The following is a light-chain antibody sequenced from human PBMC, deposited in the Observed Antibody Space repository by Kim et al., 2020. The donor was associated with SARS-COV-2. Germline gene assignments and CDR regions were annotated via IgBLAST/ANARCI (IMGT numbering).Light chain of an antibody. V-gene: IGLV2-14*03. CDR3: SSYTSSSTSYV. CDR2: DVS. Sequence: INISCTGTRSDVGGYNYVSWYQQHPGKAPKLMIYDVSNRPSGVSNRFSGSKSGNTASLTISGLQAEDEADYYCSSYTSSSTSYVFGTGTKVTVL. J-gene: IGLJ1*01. CDR1: RSDVGGYNY.